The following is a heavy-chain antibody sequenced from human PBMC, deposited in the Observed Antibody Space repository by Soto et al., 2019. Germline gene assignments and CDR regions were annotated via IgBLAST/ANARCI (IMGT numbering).Heavy chain of an antibody. J-gene: IGHJ5*02. Sequence: PSETLSLTCAVYGGSFSGYYWSWIRQAPGRGLEWIGEINHSGSTNYNPSLKSRVAISADTSKNQFSLKLTSVAAADTAIYFCASVRAHYDFWGGYRDRDNWFDPWGQGTLVTVSS. CDR2: INHSGST. CDR1: GGSFSGYY. D-gene: IGHD3-3*01. V-gene: IGHV4-34*01. CDR3: ASVRAHYDFWGGYRDRDNWFDP.